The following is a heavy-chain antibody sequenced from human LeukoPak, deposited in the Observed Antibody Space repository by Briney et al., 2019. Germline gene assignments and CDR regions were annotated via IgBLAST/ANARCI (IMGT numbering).Heavy chain of an antibody. CDR1: GGSISSYY. J-gene: IGHJ6*03. V-gene: IGHV4-59*01. CDR2: IYYSGST. CDR3: ARGKMATIMDYYYYMDV. D-gene: IGHD5-24*01. Sequence: PSETLSLTCTVSGGSISSYYWSWIRQPPGKGLEWIGYIYYSGSTNYNPSLKSRVTISVDTSKNQFSLKLSSVTAADTAVYYCARGKMATIMDYYYYMDVWGKGTTVTVSS.